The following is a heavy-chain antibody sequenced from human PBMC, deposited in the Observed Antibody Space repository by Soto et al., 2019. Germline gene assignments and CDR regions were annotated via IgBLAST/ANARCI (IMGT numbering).Heavy chain of an antibody. D-gene: IGHD6-19*01. CDR3: ARHWGEYSSGWYWYYYGMDV. J-gene: IGHJ6*02. Sequence: SETLSLTCTVSGGSVSSSSYSWGWIRQSPGKGLEWIGTIYYSGSTYYNPSLKSRVTISVDTSKNQFSLKLSSVTAADTAVYYCARHWGEYSSGWYWYYYGMDVWGQGTTVTVSS. V-gene: IGHV4-39*01. CDR1: GGSVSSSSYS. CDR2: IYYSGST.